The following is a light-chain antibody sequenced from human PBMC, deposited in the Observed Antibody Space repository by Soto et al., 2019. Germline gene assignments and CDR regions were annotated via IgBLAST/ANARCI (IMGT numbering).Light chain of an antibody. V-gene: IGKV3-11*01. CDR1: QYINTR. J-gene: IGKJ5*01. CDR2: DAS. Sequence: EVVLTQSPATLSSFPGDRVTLSFRASQYINTRLAWYQHRPGQAPRLLIYDASNRATGIPARFSGSGSGTDFTLTITSLEPEDFAIYYCQHRSNWPPEVTFGQGTRLE. CDR3: QHRSNWPPEVT.